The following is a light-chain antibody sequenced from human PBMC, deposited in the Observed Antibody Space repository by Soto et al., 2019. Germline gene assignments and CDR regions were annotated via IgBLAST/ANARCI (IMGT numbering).Light chain of an antibody. CDR2: SNI. Sequence: QSVLTQPPSMSGAPGQRVTISCTGSSSDIGAGYDVHWYQQFPGTAPKLLIYSNINRPSGVPDRFSGSKSGTSASLAITGLQAEDEADYDCQSYDSSLGGSKGVFGVGTKLTVL. CDR1: SSDIGAGYD. J-gene: IGLJ3*02. V-gene: IGLV1-40*01. CDR3: QSYDSSLGGSKGV.